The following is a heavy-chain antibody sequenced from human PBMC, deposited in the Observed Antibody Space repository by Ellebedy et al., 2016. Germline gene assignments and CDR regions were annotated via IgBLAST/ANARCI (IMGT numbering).Heavy chain of an antibody. V-gene: IGHV4-39*01. Sequence: SETLSLTCTVSGGSITSGSYYWGWIRQPPGKGLEWIGGIYYSGSTYYNPSLKSRVTISVDTSKNQFSLKLSSVTAADTAVYYCARCSYDSSGFYYYYGMDVWGQGTTVTVSS. CDR3: ARCSYDSSGFYYYYGMDV. J-gene: IGHJ6*02. D-gene: IGHD3-22*01. CDR1: GGSITSGSYY. CDR2: IYYSGST.